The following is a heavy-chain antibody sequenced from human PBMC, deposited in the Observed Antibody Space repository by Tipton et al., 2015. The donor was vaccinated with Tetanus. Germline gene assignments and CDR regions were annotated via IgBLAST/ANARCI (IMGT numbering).Heavy chain of an antibody. Sequence: QSGAEVKKPGASVKVSCKASGYTFTNYHTHWVRQAPGQGLEWMGRINPNSGGTNYAQKFQGRVTMTRDTSISTAYMELSRLRSDDTAVYYCAISSFSWYFDLWGRGTLVTVSS. CDR2: INPNSGGT. CDR3: AISSFSWYFDL. D-gene: IGHD2/OR15-2a*01. J-gene: IGHJ2*01. CDR1: GYTFTNYH. V-gene: IGHV1-2*06.